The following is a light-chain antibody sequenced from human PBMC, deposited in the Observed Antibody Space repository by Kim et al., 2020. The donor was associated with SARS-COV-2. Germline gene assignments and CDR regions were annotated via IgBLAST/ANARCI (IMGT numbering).Light chain of an antibody. J-gene: IGKJ1*01. CDR1: RSGSSNY. CDR2: AAS. Sequence: SPGGRATPSCRSSRSGSSNYLSWYQQKPGLAPRLLIYAASSGATGSPDRFSGSGSGTDFTLTITRLEPADFAVYYCQQYSSSPATFGQGTMVDIK. V-gene: IGKV3-20*01. CDR3: QQYSSSPAT.